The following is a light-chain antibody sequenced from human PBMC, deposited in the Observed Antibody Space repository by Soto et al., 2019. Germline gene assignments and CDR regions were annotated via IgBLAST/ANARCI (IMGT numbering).Light chain of an antibody. J-gene: IGKJ4*01. CDR3: RQCRNWPLT. CDR1: QNVYNN. V-gene: IGKV3-15*01. Sequence: EIVMTQSPAILSVSPGEGATLSCKASQNVYNNLAWYQQRPGQPPRLLIYDASTRATGISARFSGSGYGTEFTLTISSLQSEDFAVYFCRQCRNWPLTFGGGPKVDIK. CDR2: DAS.